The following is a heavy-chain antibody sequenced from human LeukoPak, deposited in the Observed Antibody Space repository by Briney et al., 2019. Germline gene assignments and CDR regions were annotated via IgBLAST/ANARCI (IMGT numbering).Heavy chain of an antibody. CDR1: GFTFSSYA. J-gene: IGHJ4*02. Sequence: GGSLRLSCAASGFTFSSYAMHWVRQAPGKGLEWVAVISYDGSNKYYADSVKGRFTISRDKSKNTLYLQMNSLRAEDTAVYYCATAIDNYDSSGKDYWGQGTLVTVSS. CDR2: ISYDGSNK. D-gene: IGHD3-22*01. V-gene: IGHV3-30-3*01. CDR3: ATAIDNYDSSGKDY.